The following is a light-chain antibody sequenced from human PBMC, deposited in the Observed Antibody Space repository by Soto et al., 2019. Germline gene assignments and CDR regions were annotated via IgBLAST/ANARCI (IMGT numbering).Light chain of an antibody. CDR3: QQRSLLIT. V-gene: IGKV3-15*01. CDR1: ESVSSK. CDR2: DAS. Sequence: EIVMTQSPATLSVSPGERATLSCRASESVSSKLVWYQQKPGQAPRLLIHDASTRATGIPARFSGSGSGTEFTLTISSLEPEDFAVYYCQQRSLLITFGQGTRLEI. J-gene: IGKJ5*01.